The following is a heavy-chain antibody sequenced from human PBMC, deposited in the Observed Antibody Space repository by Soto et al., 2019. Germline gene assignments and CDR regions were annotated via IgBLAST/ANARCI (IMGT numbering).Heavy chain of an antibody. Sequence: EVQLLESGGGLVQPGGPLSLSCGVSGFTFSTYAMSWVRQAPGKGLEWVSAISGSGNKTFYADSVKGRFTISRDNSKNTLHLHMSSLRVEDTAVYYCVRGVRLHFDLWGQGTLVTVSS. V-gene: IGHV3-23*01. CDR1: GFTFSTYA. CDR3: VRGVRLHFDL. CDR2: ISGSGNKT. J-gene: IGHJ4*02.